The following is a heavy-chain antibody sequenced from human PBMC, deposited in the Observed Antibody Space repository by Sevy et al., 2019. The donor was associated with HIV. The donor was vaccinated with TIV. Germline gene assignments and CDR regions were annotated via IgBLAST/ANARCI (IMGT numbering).Heavy chain of an antibody. CDR1: GGSISSSSYY. D-gene: IGHD3-3*01. CDR3: ARDVGVRKGGGSAFDI. Sequence: SETLSLTCTVSGGSISSSSYYWGWIRQPPGKGLEWIGSIYYSGSTYYNPSLKSRVTISVDTSKNQFSLKLSSVTAADTAVYYCARDVGVRKGGGSAFDIWGQGTMVTVSS. J-gene: IGHJ3*02. V-gene: IGHV4-39*01. CDR2: IYYSGST.